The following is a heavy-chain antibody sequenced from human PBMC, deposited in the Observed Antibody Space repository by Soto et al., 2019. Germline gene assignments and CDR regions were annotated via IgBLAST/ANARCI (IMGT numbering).Heavy chain of an antibody. D-gene: IGHD4-17*01. J-gene: IGHJ4*02. CDR1: GFTFSSYA. V-gene: IGHV3-30-3*01. CDR3: ATGDYGQCDY. Sequence: QVQLVESGGGVVQPGRSLRLSCAASGFTFSSYAMHWVRQAPGKGLEWVAVISYDGSNKYYADSVKGRFTSSRDNSKNALYLQMNSLRAEDTAVYYCATGDYGQCDYWGQGTLVTVSS. CDR2: ISYDGSNK.